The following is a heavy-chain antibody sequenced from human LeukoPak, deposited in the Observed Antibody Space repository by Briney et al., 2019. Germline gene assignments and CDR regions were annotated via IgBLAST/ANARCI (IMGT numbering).Heavy chain of an antibody. CDR3: ARDNGYGNFDY. V-gene: IGHV4-59*01. Sequence: SETLSLTCTVSGGSISSYYWSWIRQPPGKGLEWIGYVYYSGSTNYNPSLNSRVTISVDTSKNQFSLKLSSVTAADTAAYYCARDNGYGNFDYWGQGTLVTVSS. CDR1: GGSISSYY. J-gene: IGHJ4*02. D-gene: IGHD5-12*01. CDR2: VYYSGST.